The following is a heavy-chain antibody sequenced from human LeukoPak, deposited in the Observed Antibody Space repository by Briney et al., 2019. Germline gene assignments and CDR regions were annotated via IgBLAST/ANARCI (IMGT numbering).Heavy chain of an antibody. CDR3: ASGAVVDAFDI. CDR1: GASISSYY. D-gene: IGHD4-23*01. V-gene: IGHV4-4*07. Sequence: SETLSLICTVSGASISSYYWSSIRQPAGKGLEWIGRIYTSGSTNYNPSLKSRVTMSADTSKNQFSLKLSSVTAADTAVYFCASGAVVDAFDIWGQGTVVTVSS. CDR2: IYTSGST. J-gene: IGHJ3*02.